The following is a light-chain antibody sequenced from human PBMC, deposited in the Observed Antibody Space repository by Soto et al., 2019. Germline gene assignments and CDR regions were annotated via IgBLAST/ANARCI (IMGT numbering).Light chain of an antibody. CDR3: SSYAGNYVYV. CDR1: SSEVGGYNY. CDR2: DVS. V-gene: IGLV2-11*01. Sequence: QSLLTQPRSVSLSPGQSVTIPCTGTSSEVGGYNYVSWYQRHAGKVPKLIIYDVSERPSGVPDRFSASKSGNTASLTISGLQAEDEADYYCSSYAGNYVYVFGSGPKVTVL. J-gene: IGLJ1*01.